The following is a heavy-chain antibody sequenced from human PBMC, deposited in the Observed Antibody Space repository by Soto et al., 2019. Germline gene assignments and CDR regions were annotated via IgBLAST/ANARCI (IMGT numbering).Heavy chain of an antibody. CDR3: ARDCVYGSGNYYYYYKDV. D-gene: IGHD3-10*01. Sequence: ASVKVSCKASGYTFTSYDINWVRQATGQGLEWMGWMNPNSGNTGYAQKFQGRVTMTRNTSISTAYMELSSLRSEDTAVYYCARDCVYGSGNYYYYYKDVSGKGTTVTVSS. V-gene: IGHV1-8*01. J-gene: IGHJ6*03. CDR2: MNPNSGNT. CDR1: GYTFTSYD.